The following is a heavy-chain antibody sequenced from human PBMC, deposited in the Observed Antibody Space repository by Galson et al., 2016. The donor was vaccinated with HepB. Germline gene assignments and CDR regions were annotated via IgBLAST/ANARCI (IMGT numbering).Heavy chain of an antibody. V-gene: IGHV3-15*01. Sequence: SLRLSCAASGFTFSNAWMSWVRQAPGKGLEWVARVYSDTDGGTTDYAVPVKGRISISREDSKNMLYLEMNNLRTEDTAVYFCTPVYTYGRHYFDYWGQGTLVTVSS. J-gene: IGHJ4*02. CDR3: TPVYTYGRHYFDY. CDR1: GFTFSNAW. D-gene: IGHD5-18*01. CDR2: VYSDTDGGTT.